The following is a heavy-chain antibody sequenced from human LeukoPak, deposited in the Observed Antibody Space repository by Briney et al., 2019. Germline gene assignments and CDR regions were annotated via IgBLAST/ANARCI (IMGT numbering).Heavy chain of an antibody. CDR3: ARTRGSYPFDY. Sequence: GSLSLSCAASGFTFSSYSMNWVRQAPGKGLEWVSSISSSSSYIYYADSVKGRFTISRDNAKNSLYLQMNSLRAEDTAVYYCARTRGSYPFDYWGQGTLVTVSS. CDR2: ISSSSSYI. J-gene: IGHJ4*02. CDR1: GFTFSSYS. V-gene: IGHV3-21*01. D-gene: IGHD1-26*01.